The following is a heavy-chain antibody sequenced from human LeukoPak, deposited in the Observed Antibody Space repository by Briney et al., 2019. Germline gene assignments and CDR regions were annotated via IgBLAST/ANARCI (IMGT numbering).Heavy chain of an antibody. V-gene: IGHV1-69*13. CDR3: ARQRVWSDAFDI. D-gene: IGHD3-10*01. CDR1: GGTFSSYA. Sequence: VASVKVSCKASGGTFSSYAISWVRQAPGQGLEWMGGIIPIFGTANYAQKFQGRVTITADESTSTAYMELSSLRSEDTAVYYCARQRVWSDAFDIWGQGTMVTVSS. CDR2: IIPIFGTA. J-gene: IGHJ3*02.